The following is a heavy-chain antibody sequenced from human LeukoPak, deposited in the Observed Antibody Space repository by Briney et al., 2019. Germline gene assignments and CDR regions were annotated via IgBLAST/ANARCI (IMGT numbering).Heavy chain of an antibody. Sequence: GESLKISCKGSGYSFTTHWIGWVRQLPGKGLEWMGLIFPGDSETIYSPSFRGLVTISTDKSINTAYLRWSSLKASDTAMYYCATSESQTRFDYWGQGTLVTVSS. CDR2: IFPGDSET. CDR1: GYSFTTHW. J-gene: IGHJ4*02. V-gene: IGHV5-51*01. CDR3: ATSESQTRFDY. D-gene: IGHD1/OR15-1a*01.